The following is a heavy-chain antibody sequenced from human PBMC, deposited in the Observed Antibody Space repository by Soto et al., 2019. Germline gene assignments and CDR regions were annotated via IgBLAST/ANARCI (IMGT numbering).Heavy chain of an antibody. Sequence: GGSLRLSCAASGFTFSSYAMSWVRQAPGKGLEWVSAISGSGGSTYYADSAKGRFTISRDNSKNTLYLQMNSLRAEDTAVYYCAKDLISSRITMIVVVTRSGMDVWGQGTTVTVSS. CDR1: GFTFSSYA. CDR2: ISGSGGST. CDR3: AKDLISSRITMIVVVTRSGMDV. D-gene: IGHD3-22*01. J-gene: IGHJ6*02. V-gene: IGHV3-23*01.